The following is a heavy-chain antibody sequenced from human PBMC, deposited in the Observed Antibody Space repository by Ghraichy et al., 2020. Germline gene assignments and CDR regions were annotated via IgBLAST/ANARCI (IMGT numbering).Heavy chain of an antibody. D-gene: IGHD2-8*01. CDR3: ALAEANGFGP. J-gene: IGHJ5*02. V-gene: IGHV3-7*03. Sequence: GGSLRLSCAVSGFNFTDYWMTWVRQAPGKGLEWVANIKEDGSEKYYVDSVKGRFTVSRDNAKNSVYLQMSSLRAEDTAVYYCALAEANGFGPWGQGTLVIVSS. CDR2: IKEDGSEK. CDR1: GFNFTDYW.